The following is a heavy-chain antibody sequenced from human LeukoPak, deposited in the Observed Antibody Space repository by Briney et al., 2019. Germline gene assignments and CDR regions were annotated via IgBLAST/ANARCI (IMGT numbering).Heavy chain of an antibody. CDR2: ISSSSSKI. V-gene: IGHV3-48*01. D-gene: IGHD3-3*01. Sequence: PGGSLRLSCAASGFTFSSYSMNWVRQAPGKGLEWVSYISSSSSKIYYADSVKGRFTISRDNAKNSLYLQMNSLRAEDTAVYYCARGPLLEVGGVYFQHWGQGTLVTVSS. CDR3: ARGPLLEVGGVYFQH. CDR1: GFTFSSYS. J-gene: IGHJ1*01.